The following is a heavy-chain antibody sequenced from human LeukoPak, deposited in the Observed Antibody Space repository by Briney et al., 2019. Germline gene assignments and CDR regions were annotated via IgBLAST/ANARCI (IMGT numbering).Heavy chain of an antibody. CDR2: IYPGDSDT. J-gene: IGHJ4*02. D-gene: IGHD3-3*01. CDR1: GYSFTSYW. V-gene: IGHV5-51*01. Sequence: GESLKISCKGSGYSFTSYWVGWVRQMPGKGLEWMGIIYPGDSDTRYSPSFQGQVTISADKSISTAYLQWSSLKASDTAMYYCARSPLLIDFWSGPFDYWGQGTLVTVSS. CDR3: ARSPLLIDFWSGPFDY.